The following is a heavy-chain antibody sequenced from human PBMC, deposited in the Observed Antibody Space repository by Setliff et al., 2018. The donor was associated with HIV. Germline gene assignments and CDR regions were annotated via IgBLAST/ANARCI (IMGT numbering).Heavy chain of an antibody. V-gene: IGHV3-13*01. CDR3: AREIRTVYTGGHYLYGIDV. CDR1: GFTFSSSD. Sequence: GGSLRLSCEASGFTFSSSDFHWVRQAAGKGLEWVSAIGTGGDTYYADSVKGRFTISRENARNSLYLQMNSLRVGETAVYYCAREIRTVYTGGHYLYGIDVWGQGTAVTVSS. J-gene: IGHJ6*02. D-gene: IGHD3-16*01. CDR2: IGTGGDT.